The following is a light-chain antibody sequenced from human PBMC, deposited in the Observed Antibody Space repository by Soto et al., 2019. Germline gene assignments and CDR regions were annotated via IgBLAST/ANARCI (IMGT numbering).Light chain of an antibody. CDR3: QQANSFPLT. J-gene: IGKJ4*01. Sequence: DIQMTQSPSSVSASVGDRVTITCRASQDIRSWLAWYQQKPGKAPKLLMSVASNLQSGVPSRFSGSGSGTDFTLTLSSLQPQDFATYFCQQANSFPLTFGGGTKVEI. CDR1: QDIRSW. CDR2: VAS. V-gene: IGKV1D-12*01.